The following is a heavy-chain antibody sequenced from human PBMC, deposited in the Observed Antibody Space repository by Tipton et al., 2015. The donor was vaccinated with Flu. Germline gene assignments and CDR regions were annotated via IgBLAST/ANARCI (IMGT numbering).Heavy chain of an antibody. CDR3: ARTLTTQWLVYWYFGR. J-gene: IGHJ2*01. D-gene: IGHD6-19*01. CDR1: GGSVSSGSSY. Sequence: TLSLTCTVSGGSVSSGSSYWSWIRQPPGKGLEWIGYIYYSGSTNYNPSLKRRVTISVDTSKNQFSLKLSSVTAADTAVYYCARTLTTQWLVYWYFGRWGRGTLVAVSS. CDR2: IYYSGST. V-gene: IGHV4-61*01.